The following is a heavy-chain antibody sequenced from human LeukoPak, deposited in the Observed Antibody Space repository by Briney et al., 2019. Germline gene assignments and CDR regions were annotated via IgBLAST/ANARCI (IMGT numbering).Heavy chain of an antibody. CDR3: ARDYDYSNHLYGMDV. J-gene: IGHJ6*02. D-gene: IGHD4-11*01. CDR2: ISSSTTYI. V-gene: IGHV3-11*05. CDR1: GFTFSDYY. Sequence: GGSLRLSCVASGFTFSDYYMSWIRQAPGKGLEWISYISSSTTYIKYAGSVKGRFTISRDNAKNSVYLQMNSLRAEDTAVYYCARDYDYSNHLYGMDVWAQGPRSPSP.